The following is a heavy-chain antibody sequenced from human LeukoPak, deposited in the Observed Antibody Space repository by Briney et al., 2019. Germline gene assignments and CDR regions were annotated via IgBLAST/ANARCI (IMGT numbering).Heavy chain of an antibody. CDR1: GFTFSSYW. D-gene: IGHD2-2*01. V-gene: IGHV4-38-2*01. CDR3: ARLYCSSTSCLGSWFDP. J-gene: IGHJ5*02. Sequence: PGGSLRLSCAASGFTFSSYWMSWVRQPPGKGLEWIGSIYHSGSTYYNPSLKSRVTISVDTSKNQFSLKLSSVTAADTAVYYCARLYCSSTSCLGSWFDPWGQGTLVTVSS. CDR2: IYHSGST.